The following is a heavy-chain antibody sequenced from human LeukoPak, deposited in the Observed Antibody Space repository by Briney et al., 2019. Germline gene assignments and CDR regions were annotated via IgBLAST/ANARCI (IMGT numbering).Heavy chain of an antibody. CDR3: ARDIFTYYYDSSGLRY. J-gene: IGHJ4*02. V-gene: IGHV3-21*01. CDR1: GFTFSSYA. D-gene: IGHD3-22*01. CDR2: ISSSSSYI. Sequence: PGGSLRLSCAASGFTFSSYAMSWVRQAPGKGLEWVSSISSSSSYIYYADSVKGRFTISRDNAKNSLYLQMNSLRAEDTAVYYCARDIFTYYYDSSGLRYWGQGTLVTVSS.